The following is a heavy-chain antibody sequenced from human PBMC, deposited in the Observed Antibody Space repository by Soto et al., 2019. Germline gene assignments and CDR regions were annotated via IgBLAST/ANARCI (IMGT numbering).Heavy chain of an antibody. J-gene: IGHJ4*02. CDR2: ISYDGSNK. Sequence: PGGSLRLSCAASGFTFSGDALHWVRQAPGKGLEWVSVISYDGSNKHYADSVKGRFTISRDNSKNTVYLQMNSLRAEDTAVYYCVRPLYSGSYSDYYFDYWGQGT. D-gene: IGHD1-26*01. CDR3: VRPLYSGSYSDYYFDY. V-gene: IGHV3-30-3*01. CDR1: GFTFSGDA.